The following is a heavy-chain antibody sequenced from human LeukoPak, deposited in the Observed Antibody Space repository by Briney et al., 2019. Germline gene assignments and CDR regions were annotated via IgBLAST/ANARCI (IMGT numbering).Heavy chain of an antibody. D-gene: IGHD4-23*01. V-gene: IGHV3-23*01. CDR2: IGPSGGSA. CDR3: AKRVDYGGNYYFDY. J-gene: IGHJ4*02. Sequence: GGTLRLSCAVSGFTFSSYAMSWVRQAPGQWLEWVSAIGPSGGSAYYADSVKGRFTISRDNSKNTLYLQMNSLRVEDTALYYCAKRVDYGGNYYFDYWGQGTLVTVSS. CDR1: GFTFSSYA.